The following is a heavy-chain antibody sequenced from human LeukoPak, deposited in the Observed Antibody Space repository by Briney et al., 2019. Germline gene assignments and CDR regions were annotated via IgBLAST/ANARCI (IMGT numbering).Heavy chain of an antibody. V-gene: IGHV3-48*03. CDR3: ARMVLMVYAPSFVY. D-gene: IGHD2-8*01. Sequence: GGSLRLSCAASVFSSRGDEMNWVRQAPGKGLGWVSYISSSGRTIYSADSVKGRFTLSRDNTKKSLYLQINRLRGEDTAVHYCARMVLMVYAPSFVYWGQGTLVTVSS. J-gene: IGHJ4*02. CDR1: VFSSRGDE. CDR2: ISSSGRTI.